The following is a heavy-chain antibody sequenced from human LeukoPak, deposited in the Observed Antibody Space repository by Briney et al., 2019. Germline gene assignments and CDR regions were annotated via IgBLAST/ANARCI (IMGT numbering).Heavy chain of an antibody. CDR2: INLDGSER. Sequence: GGSLRLSCVTSGFSFSSYWMSWVRQAPGKGLEWVANINLDGSERNYVDSVEGRLTISRDNAKNLLYLEMNSLRAGDTAVYYCARPSSYSGAWGSDHWGQGTLVTVGS. CDR1: GFSFSSYW. J-gene: IGHJ4*02. V-gene: IGHV3-7*01. CDR3: ARPSSYSGAWGSDH. D-gene: IGHD2-21*01.